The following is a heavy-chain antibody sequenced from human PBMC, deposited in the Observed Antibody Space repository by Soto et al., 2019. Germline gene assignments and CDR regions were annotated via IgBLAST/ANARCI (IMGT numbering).Heavy chain of an antibody. Sequence: GESLKISCKGSGYSFTSYWIGWVRQMPGKGLEWMGIIYPGDSDTRYSPSFQGQVTISADKSISTAYLQWSSLKASDTAMYYCARLRLASIGYSYGPIGMDVWGQGNTVTVSS. CDR1: GYSFTSYW. CDR2: IYPGDSDT. D-gene: IGHD5-18*01. J-gene: IGHJ6*02. V-gene: IGHV5-51*01. CDR3: ARLRLASIGYSYGPIGMDV.